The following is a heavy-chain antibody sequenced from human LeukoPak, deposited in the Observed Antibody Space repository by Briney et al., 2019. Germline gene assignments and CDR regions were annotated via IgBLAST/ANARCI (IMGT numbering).Heavy chain of an antibody. D-gene: IGHD2-2*02. J-gene: IGHJ4*02. CDR2: INPDNGNT. Sequence: ASVKVSCKASEGTFSSYAISWVRQAPGQGLEWMGCINPDNGNTKYSQEFQGRVTITRDTSASTAYMELSSLRSEDMAVYYCTLYNYWGQGTLVTVSS. CDR1: EGTFSSYA. CDR3: TLYNY. V-gene: IGHV1-3*03.